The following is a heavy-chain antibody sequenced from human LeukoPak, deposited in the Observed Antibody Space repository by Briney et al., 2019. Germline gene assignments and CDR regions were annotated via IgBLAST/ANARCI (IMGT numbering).Heavy chain of an antibody. CDR3: ARDPGGDIVVVPAAIGNWFDP. D-gene: IGHD2-2*01. CDR2: INPNSGGT. CDR1: GYTLTELS. J-gene: IGHJ5*02. Sequence: ASVKVSCKVSGYTLTELSMHWVRQAPGQGLEWMGWINPNSGGTNYAQKFQGRVTMTRDTSISTAYMELSRLRSDDTAVYYCARDPGGDIVVVPAAIGNWFDPWGQGTLVTVSS. V-gene: IGHV1-2*02.